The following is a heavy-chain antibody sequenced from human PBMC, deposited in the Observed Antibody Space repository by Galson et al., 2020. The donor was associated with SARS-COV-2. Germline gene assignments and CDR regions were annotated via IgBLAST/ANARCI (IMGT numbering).Heavy chain of an antibody. J-gene: IGHJ1*01. CDR1: GYPLNKFW. CDR2: IYPGDSET. Sequence: GESLYISRAPSGYPLNKFWIGCVRQMPGRGLACMGIIYPGDSETRYSPSFQGQVTISGDTSTSTAYLQWSRLKASATAIYYCARQGMADTLGIANWGQGAQGTVSA. CDR3: ARQGMADTLGIAN. D-gene: IGHD2-21*01. V-gene: IGHV5-51*01.